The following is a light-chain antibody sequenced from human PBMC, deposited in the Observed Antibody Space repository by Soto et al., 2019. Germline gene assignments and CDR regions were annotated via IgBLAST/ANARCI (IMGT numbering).Light chain of an antibody. CDR1: SSDVGGYNY. V-gene: IGLV2-14*01. CDR3: SSYTSSSTQV. Sequence: QSALTQPASVSGSPGQSITISCTGTSSDVGGYNYVSWYQQHPGKAPKLMIYDVSNRPSGVSNRYSGSKSGNTASLTISGLQADDEADYYWSSYTSSSTQVFGTGTKLTVL. CDR2: DVS. J-gene: IGLJ1*01.